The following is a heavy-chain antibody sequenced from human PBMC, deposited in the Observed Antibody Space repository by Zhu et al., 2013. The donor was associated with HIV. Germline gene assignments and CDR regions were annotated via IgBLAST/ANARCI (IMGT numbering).Heavy chain of an antibody. V-gene: IGHV1-58*01. CDR3: AAKGGGAPRAFDI. Sequence: QMQLVQSGPEVKKPGTSVKVSCKASGFTFTSSVVQWVRQARGQRLEWIGWIVVGSGNTNYAQKFQERVTITRDMSTSTAYMELSSLRSEDTAVYYCAAKGGGAPRAFDIWGQGTNGHRLF. CDR2: IVVGSGNT. J-gene: IGHJ3*02. D-gene: IGHD3-16*01. CDR1: GFTFTSSV.